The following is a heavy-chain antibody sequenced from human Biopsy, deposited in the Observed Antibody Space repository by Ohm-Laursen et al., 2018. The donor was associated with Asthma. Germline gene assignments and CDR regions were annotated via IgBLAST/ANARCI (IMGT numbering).Heavy chain of an antibody. V-gene: IGHV3-53*01. J-gene: IGHJ4*02. D-gene: IGHD6-19*01. CDR3: ARGDSSGWSHYYFDY. CDR1: RFTVSRDH. Sequence: SLRLSCSAPRFTVSRDHMFWVRQAPRKGLAWVSVIYSGGTSHTADSVRGRFTISRDFSKNTLHLQMHSLRVEDTAVYYCARGDSSGWSHYYFDYWGQGTLVTVSS. CDR2: IYSGGTS.